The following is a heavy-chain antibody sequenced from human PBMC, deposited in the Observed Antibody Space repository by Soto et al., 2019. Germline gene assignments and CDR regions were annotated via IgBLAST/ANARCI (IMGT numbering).Heavy chain of an antibody. CDR3: ARDGEYSSSPRGEGGGQYYFDY. V-gene: IGHV1-3*01. Sequence: QVQLVQSGAEVKKPGASVKVSCKASGYTFTSYAMHWVRQAPGQRLEWMGWINAGNGNTKYSQKFQGRVTITRDTSESKAYRELSGLGPEDRAVYYCARDGEYSSSPRGEGGGQYYFDYWGQGTLVTVSS. D-gene: IGHD6-6*01. J-gene: IGHJ4*02. CDR1: GYTFTSYA. CDR2: INAGNGNT.